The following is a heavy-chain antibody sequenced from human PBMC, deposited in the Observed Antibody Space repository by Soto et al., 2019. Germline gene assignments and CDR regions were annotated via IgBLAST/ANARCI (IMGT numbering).Heavy chain of an antibody. J-gene: IGHJ5*02. D-gene: IGHD3-22*01. Sequence: PGGSLRLSCAASGFTFSSYGMHWVRQAPGKGLEWVALISFDGSTKDYAESVKGRFTISRDNSQNTLYLKMNSLRADDTAVYYCARDGATFYFDTSGARWFDPWGQGTLVTVSS. CDR3: ARDGATFYFDTSGARWFDP. CDR2: ISFDGSTK. V-gene: IGHV3-33*01. CDR1: GFTFSSYG.